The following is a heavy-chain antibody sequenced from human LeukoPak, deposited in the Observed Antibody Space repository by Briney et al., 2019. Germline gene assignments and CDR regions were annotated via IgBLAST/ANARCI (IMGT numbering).Heavy chain of an antibody. CDR3: AKMGPNYYDSSGYSWFDP. D-gene: IGHD3-22*01. Sequence: QPGASLRLSCAASGFTFSSYAMSWVRQAPGKGLEWVSAISGSGGSTYYADSVKGRFTISRDNSKNTLYLQMNSLRAEDTAVYYCAKMGPNYYDSSGYSWFDPWGQGTLVTFSS. V-gene: IGHV3-23*01. CDR1: GFTFSSYA. CDR2: ISGSGGST. J-gene: IGHJ5*02.